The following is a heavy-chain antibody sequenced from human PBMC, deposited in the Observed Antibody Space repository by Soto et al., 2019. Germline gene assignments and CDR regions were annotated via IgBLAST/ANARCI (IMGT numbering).Heavy chain of an antibody. J-gene: IGHJ4*02. CDR3: ADLDKTTVSE. CDR1: GGPLSSYS. Sequence: GGPVEVSRQASGGPLSSYSFSLVRQAPGQGLEWMGGIIPIFGTANYAQKFQGRVTITADESTSTAYMELSSLRSEDTAVYYCADLDKTTVSEWGQGTLVTVSS. CDR2: IIPIFGTA. V-gene: IGHV1-69*01. D-gene: IGHD4-17*01.